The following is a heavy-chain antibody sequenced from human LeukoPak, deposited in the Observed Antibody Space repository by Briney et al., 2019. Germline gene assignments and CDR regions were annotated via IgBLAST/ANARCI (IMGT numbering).Heavy chain of an antibody. CDR2: IYSGGST. D-gene: IGHD6-6*01. CDR3: ARARELGSSSLYFDY. CDR1: GFTVSSNY. V-gene: IGHV3-53*01. Sequence: SRGSLRLSCAASGFTVSSNYMSWVRQAPGKGLEWVSVIYSGGSTYYADSVKGRFTISRDNSKNTLYLQMNSLRAEDTAVYYCARARELGSSSLYFDYWGQGTLVTVSS. J-gene: IGHJ4*02.